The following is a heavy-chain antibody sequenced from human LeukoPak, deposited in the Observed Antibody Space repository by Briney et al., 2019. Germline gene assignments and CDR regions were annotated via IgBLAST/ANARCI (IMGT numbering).Heavy chain of an antibody. CDR2: INPNSGGT. J-gene: IGHJ4*02. CDR3: ARSAAAGSFDY. CDR1: GYTFTGYY. V-gene: IGHV1-2*02. D-gene: IGHD6-13*01. Sequence: ASVKVSCKASGYTFTGYYMHWVRQAPGQGLEWMGWINPNSGGTNSSQKFQGRVTMTWDTSISTAYMDLSRLRSDDTAVYYCARSAAAGSFDYWGQGTLVTVSS.